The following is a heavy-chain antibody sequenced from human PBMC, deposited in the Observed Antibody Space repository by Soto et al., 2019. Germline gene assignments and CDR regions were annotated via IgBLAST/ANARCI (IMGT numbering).Heavy chain of an antibody. CDR2: INSDGSST. CDR1: GFTFSSYW. J-gene: IGHJ5*02. V-gene: IGHV3-74*01. Sequence: GGSLRLSCAASGFTFSSYWMHWVRQAPGKGLVWVSRINSDGSSTSYADSVKGRFTISRDNAKNTLYLQMNSLRAEDTAVYYCARDRGVPAAHWLSLSELGRNWFDPWGQGTLVTVSS. CDR3: ARDRGVPAAHWLSLSELGRNWFDP. D-gene: IGHD2-2*01.